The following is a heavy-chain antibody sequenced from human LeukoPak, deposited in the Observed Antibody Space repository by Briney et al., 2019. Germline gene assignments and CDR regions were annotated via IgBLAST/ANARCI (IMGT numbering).Heavy chain of an antibody. D-gene: IGHD3-10*01. CDR1: GGSISSGGYY. Sequence: SQTLSPTCTVSGGSISSGGYYWSWIRQHPGKGLEWIGYIYYSGSTYYNPSLKSRVTMSVDRSKNQFSLKLSSVAAADTAVYYCARVLLWFGDPNWFDPWGQGTLVTVSS. CDR3: ARVLLWFGDPNWFDP. V-gene: IGHV4-31*03. J-gene: IGHJ5*02. CDR2: IYYSGST.